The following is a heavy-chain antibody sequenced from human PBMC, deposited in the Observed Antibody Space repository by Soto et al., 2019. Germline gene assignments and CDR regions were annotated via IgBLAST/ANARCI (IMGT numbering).Heavy chain of an antibody. V-gene: IGHV1-69*02. CDR3: ASRAVADVAFDA. J-gene: IGHJ3*01. D-gene: IGHD6-19*01. Sequence: QVQLVQSGAEVKKPGSSVKVSCKASGGTFSSYTISWVRQAPGQGLEWMGRIIPILGIAKYAQKFQGRVTITADKTTSTDYMELSSLRSEDTAVYYCASRAVADVAFDAWGQGTMVTVSS. CDR1: GGTFSSYT. CDR2: IIPILGIA.